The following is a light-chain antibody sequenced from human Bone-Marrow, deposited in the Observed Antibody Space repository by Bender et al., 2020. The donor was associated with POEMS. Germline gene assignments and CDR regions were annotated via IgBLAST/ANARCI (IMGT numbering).Light chain of an antibody. Sequence: QSALTQPASVSGSPGQSITISCTGASINVGIYNLVSWYQHQPGKAPKLLIYEGSKRPSGVSTRFSGSKSDNTASLTISGLQAEDEADYYCCSYAGDSGHVVFGVGTHLTVL. V-gene: IGLV2-23*01. CDR1: SINVGIYNL. CDR2: EGS. J-gene: IGLJ2*01. CDR3: CSYAGDSGHVV.